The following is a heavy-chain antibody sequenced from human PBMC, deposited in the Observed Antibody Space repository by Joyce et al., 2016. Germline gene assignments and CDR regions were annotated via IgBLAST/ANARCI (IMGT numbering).Heavy chain of an antibody. CDR1: GGPVSSPTQY. V-gene: IGHV4-39*01. CDR2: LYYSGSY. Sequence: QLQLQESGPGLVRPSETLSVTCTVSGGPVSSPTQYWGWIRQPPGKGLEWIGSLYYSGSYSHNPCLNSLGTISVDTSKNQFSLKLTSVTAADTAVYFCARRSQDDYWTGVRWYFDLWGRGTLVTVSS. CDR3: ARRSQDDYWTGVRWYFDL. J-gene: IGHJ2*01. D-gene: IGHD3/OR15-3a*01.